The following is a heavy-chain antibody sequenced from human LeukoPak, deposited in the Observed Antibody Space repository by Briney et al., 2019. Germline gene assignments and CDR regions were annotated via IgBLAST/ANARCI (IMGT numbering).Heavy chain of an antibody. CDR3: AKEGYQLLIYYYGMDV. CDR2: FSWNSGSI. D-gene: IGHD2-2*01. J-gene: IGHJ6*02. V-gene: IGHV3-9*01. Sequence: GGSLRLSCAASGFTFDDYAMHWVRQAPGKGLEWVSGFSWNSGSIGYADSVKGRFTISRDNAKNSLYLQMNSLRAEDTALYYCAKEGYQLLIYYYGMDVWGQGTTVTVSS. CDR1: GFTFDDYA.